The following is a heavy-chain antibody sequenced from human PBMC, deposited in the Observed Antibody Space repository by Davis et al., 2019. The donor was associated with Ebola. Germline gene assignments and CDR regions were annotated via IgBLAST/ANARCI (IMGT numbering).Heavy chain of an antibody. D-gene: IGHD1-14*01. V-gene: IGHV4-39*02. CDR2: LYYSGTI. J-gene: IGHJ4*02. CDR1: GGSFGSAIYY. CDR3: ARDYVY. Sequence: SETLSLTCSVSGGSFGSAIYYWAWIRQPPGKGLEWIGSLYYSGTIHYNSSLRSRITISGDTSERQFSLRLKSVTAADTAMYYCARDYVYWGQGILVTVSS.